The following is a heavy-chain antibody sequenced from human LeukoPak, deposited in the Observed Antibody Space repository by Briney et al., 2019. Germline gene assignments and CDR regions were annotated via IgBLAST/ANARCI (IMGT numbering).Heavy chain of an antibody. D-gene: IGHD4-17*01. Sequence: GASVKVSCKASGYTFTAYYIHWVRQAPGQGLEWVGRIHPSSGGTEYAQNFQGRVTVTRDTSITTAYMELNRLTSDDTAVYYCARNYGDLDYWGQGTLVTVSS. CDR2: IHPSSGGT. V-gene: IGHV1-2*06. CDR3: ARNYGDLDY. CDR1: GYTFTAYY. J-gene: IGHJ4*02.